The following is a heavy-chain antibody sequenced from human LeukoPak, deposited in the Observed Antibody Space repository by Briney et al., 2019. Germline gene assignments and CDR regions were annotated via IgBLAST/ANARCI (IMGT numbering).Heavy chain of an antibody. CDR1: GFTFSSYS. CDR2: ISSSSSTI. J-gene: IGHJ3*02. V-gene: IGHV3-48*01. CDR3: ARPSALWFGEFDAFHI. D-gene: IGHD3-10*01. Sequence: GGSLRLSCAASGFTFSSYSMNWVRQAPGKGLEWVSYISSSSSTIYYADSVKCRFTISRDNAKNSLYLQMNSLRAEDTAVYYCARPSALWFGEFDAFHIWGQGTMVTVSS.